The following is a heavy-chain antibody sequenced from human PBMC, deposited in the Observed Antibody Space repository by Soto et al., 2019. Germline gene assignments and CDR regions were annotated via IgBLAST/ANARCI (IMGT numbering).Heavy chain of an antibody. Sequence: PVGSLRLSCSASGFTFGIYAMIWVRQAPGKGLEWVGFIRSEPYGGTTENAASVKGRFTISRDDSKSIAYLQMNSLKTEDTALYYCTRGPGNLDAFDIWGQGTMVTVSS. CDR1: GFTFGIYA. J-gene: IGHJ3*02. CDR2: IRSEPYGGTT. D-gene: IGHD1-1*01. CDR3: TRGPGNLDAFDI. V-gene: IGHV3-49*04.